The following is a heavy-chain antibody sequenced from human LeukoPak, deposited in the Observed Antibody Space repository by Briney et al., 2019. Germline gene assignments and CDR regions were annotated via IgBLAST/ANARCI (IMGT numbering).Heavy chain of an antibody. V-gene: IGHV7-4-1*02. D-gene: IGHD2-2*02. J-gene: IGHJ4*02. CDR3: ARVYCSGISCYIDY. CDR2: INANTGNP. Sequence: VASVKVSCKASGYTFTSYAMNWVRQAPGQGLEWMGWINANTGNPTYAQGFTGRFVFSLDTSVSTAYLQISSLKAEGTAVYYCARVYCSGISCYIDYWGQGTLVTVSS. CDR1: GYTFTSYA.